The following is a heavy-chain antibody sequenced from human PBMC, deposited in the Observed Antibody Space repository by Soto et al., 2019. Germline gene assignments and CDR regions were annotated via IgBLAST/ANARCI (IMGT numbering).Heavy chain of an antibody. CDR2: INHSGST. CDR1: GGSFSGYY. Sequence: SETLSLTCAVYGGSFSGYYWRWIRQPPGKGLEWIGEINHSGSTNYNPSLKSRVTISVDTSKNQFSLKLSSVTAADTAVYYCARRAMITFGGVIAFDYWGQGTLVTVSS. CDR3: ARRAMITFGGVIAFDY. J-gene: IGHJ4*02. V-gene: IGHV4-34*01. D-gene: IGHD3-16*02.